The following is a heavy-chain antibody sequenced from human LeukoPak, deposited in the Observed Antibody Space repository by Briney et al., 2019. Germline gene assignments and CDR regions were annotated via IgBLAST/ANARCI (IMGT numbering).Heavy chain of an antibody. CDR1: GYTFTGYY. D-gene: IGHD3-9*01. J-gene: IGHJ5*02. CDR2: INPSGGST. CDR3: ARVFHYDILTGYPPFDP. V-gene: IGHV1-46*01. Sequence: ASVKVSCKASGYTFTGYYMHWVRQAPGQGLEWMGIINPSGGSTNYAQKFQGRVTITADESTSTAYMELSSLRSEDTAVYYCARVFHYDILTGYPPFDPWGQGTLVTVSS.